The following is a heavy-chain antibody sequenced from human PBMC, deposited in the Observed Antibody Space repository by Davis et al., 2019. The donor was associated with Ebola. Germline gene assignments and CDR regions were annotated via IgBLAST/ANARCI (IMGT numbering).Heavy chain of an antibody. Sequence: SETLSLTCAVSGGSIRSSSHYWGWIRQPPGKGLEWMGSIFRTGATSYNPSLKSRVTLSVDTSKNQFSLKLSSVTAADTAVYYCAREAGIVVVPAAQRSYYGMDVWGKGTTVTVSS. D-gene: IGHD2-2*01. CDR1: GGSIRSSSHY. CDR2: IFRTGAT. J-gene: IGHJ6*04. CDR3: AREAGIVVVPAAQRSYYGMDV. V-gene: IGHV4-39*07.